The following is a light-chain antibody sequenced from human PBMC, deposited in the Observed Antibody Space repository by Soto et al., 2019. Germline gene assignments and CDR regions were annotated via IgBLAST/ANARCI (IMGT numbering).Light chain of an antibody. Sequence: AIRMTQSPSSFSASTGDRVTITCRASQGISSYLAGYQQKPGKAPKLLIYAAATLQRGAPSRFSASGSGTDFPLTISRLQSEDFATYYCQQYLSYPYTVGQGTKLEI. J-gene: IGKJ2*01. CDR1: QGISSY. CDR2: AAA. V-gene: IGKV1-8*01. CDR3: QQYLSYPYT.